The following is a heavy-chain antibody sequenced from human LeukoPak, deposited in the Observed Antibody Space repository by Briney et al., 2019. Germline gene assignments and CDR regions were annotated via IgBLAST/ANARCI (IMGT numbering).Heavy chain of an antibody. J-gene: IGHJ5*02. Sequence: PGGSLRLSCAASGFTFSSYAMNWVRQAPGKGLEWVSAISGSGGSTYYADSVKGRFTISRDNAKNSLYLQMNSLRAEDTAVYYCAKVNTGSYTWFDPWGQGILVTVSS. V-gene: IGHV3-23*01. CDR3: AKVNTGSYTWFDP. CDR2: ISGSGGST. CDR1: GFTFSSYA. D-gene: IGHD1-26*01.